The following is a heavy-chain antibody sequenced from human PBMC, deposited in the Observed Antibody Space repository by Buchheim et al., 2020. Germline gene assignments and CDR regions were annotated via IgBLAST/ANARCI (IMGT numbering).Heavy chain of an antibody. J-gene: IGHJ6*02. CDR3: AKDLWSSGWSYYYYYYGMDV. V-gene: IGHV3-30*02. CDR1: GFTFSSHG. CDR2: IRYDGSNK. Sequence: QVQLVESGGGVVQPGRSLRLSCAASGFTFSSHGMHWVRQAPGKGLEWVAFIRYDGSNKYYADSVKGRFTISRDNSKNTLYLQMNSLRAEDTAVYYCAKDLWSSGWSYYYYYYGMDVWGQGTT. D-gene: IGHD6-19*01.